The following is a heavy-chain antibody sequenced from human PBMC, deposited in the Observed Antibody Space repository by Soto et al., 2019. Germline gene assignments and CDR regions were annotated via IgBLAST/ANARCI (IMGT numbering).Heavy chain of an antibody. CDR3: ARMAASGALNWFDP. D-gene: IGHD2-15*01. CDR1: GYTFTNYE. CDR2: MNPGSGNT. Sequence: QVQLVQSGAEVKKPGASVKVSCQASGYTFTNYEINWVRQATGQGLEWMGWMNPGSGNTGYAHKFQGRVTMTRNISISTDYMELSRLGSDDTAIYYCARMAASGALNWFDPWGQGTLVTVSS. J-gene: IGHJ5*02. V-gene: IGHV1-8*01.